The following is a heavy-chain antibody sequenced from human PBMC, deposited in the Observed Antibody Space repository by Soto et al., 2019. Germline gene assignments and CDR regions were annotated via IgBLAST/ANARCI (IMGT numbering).Heavy chain of an antibody. CDR2: ISGSDGSA. CDR3: AKDLTLAAGDAFHI. J-gene: IGHJ3*02. D-gene: IGHD6-13*01. Sequence: PGGSLRLSCVASGFTFRSYAMSWARQAPGKGLEWVSAISGSDGSAYYADSVKGRFTISRDNSKSTLYLQMNSLRADDTAIYYCAKDLTLAAGDAFHIWGQGTMVTVSS. CDR1: GFTFRSYA. V-gene: IGHV3-23*01.